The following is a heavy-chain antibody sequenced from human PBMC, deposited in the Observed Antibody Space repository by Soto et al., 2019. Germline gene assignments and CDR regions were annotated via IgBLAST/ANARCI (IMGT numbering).Heavy chain of an antibody. Sequence: QVQLVESGGGVVQPGRSLRLSCTASGFTFSKYAIHWVRQAPGKGLEWVALISYDGRDEYYADSVKGRFTISRDNSKNTLYLQMNSLRAEDTGMFYCARDSRTDGYKYDYFDYWGQGTLVTGSS. V-gene: IGHV3-30*04. J-gene: IGHJ4*02. CDR2: ISYDGRDE. CDR3: ARDSRTDGYKYDYFDY. CDR1: GFTFSKYA. D-gene: IGHD5-12*01.